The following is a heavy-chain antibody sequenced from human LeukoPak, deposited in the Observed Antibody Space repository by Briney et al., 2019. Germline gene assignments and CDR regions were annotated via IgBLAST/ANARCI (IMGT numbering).Heavy chain of an antibody. CDR1: GFTFSSYA. CDR2: ISGSGGST. J-gene: IGHJ6*02. Sequence: GGSLRLSCAASGFTFSSYAMSWVRQAAGKGLEWVSAISGSGGSTYYADSAKGRFTISRDNSKNTLYLQMNSLTAENTAVYYCAKGGVVVPAAMRLGCYYYGMDVWGQGTTVTVSS. CDR3: AKGGVVVPAAMRLGCYYYGMDV. D-gene: IGHD2-2*01. V-gene: IGHV3-23*01.